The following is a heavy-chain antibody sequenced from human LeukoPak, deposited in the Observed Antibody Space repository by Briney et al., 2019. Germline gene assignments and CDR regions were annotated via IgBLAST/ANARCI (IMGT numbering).Heavy chain of an antibody. V-gene: IGHV3-23*01. CDR1: GFTLSSYD. CDR2: ISGRGGRT. Sequence: TGGSLRLSCAASGFTLSSYDMRWVRQAPGKGLAWVSAISGRGGRTYYADSVKGRFTISRDHPKNTLYLQMNSLRAEDTAVYYCANNDYNNPEGWGQGTLVTVSS. D-gene: IGHD4-11*01. CDR3: ANNDYNNPEG. J-gene: IGHJ4*02.